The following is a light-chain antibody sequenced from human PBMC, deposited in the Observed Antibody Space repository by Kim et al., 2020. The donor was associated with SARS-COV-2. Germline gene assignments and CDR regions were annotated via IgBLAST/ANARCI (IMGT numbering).Light chain of an antibody. J-gene: IGKJ2*01. V-gene: IGKV2-30*02. Sequence: GQPASISCRYSQSLVHSDGNTYLHWFQQRPGQSPTRLIYKLSNRDSGVPDRFSGSGSGTDFTLKISRVEAEDVGVYYCMQALQTNTFGQGTKLEI. CDR3: MQALQTNT. CDR1: QSLVHSDGNTY. CDR2: KLS.